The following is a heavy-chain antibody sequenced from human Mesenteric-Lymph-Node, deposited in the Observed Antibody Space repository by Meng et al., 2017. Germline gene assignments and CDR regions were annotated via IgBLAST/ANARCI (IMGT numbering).Heavy chain of an antibody. V-gene: IGHV4-34*01. CDR2: INHSGST. D-gene: IGHD3-22*01. CDR1: GGSFSGYY. Sequence: GSLRLSCAVYGGSFSGYYWSWIRQPPGKGLEWIGEINHSGSTNYNPSLKSRVTISVDTSKNQFSLKLSSVTAADTAVYYCARGRAHYYDSSGYYYVSFPFDYWGQGTLVTVSS. J-gene: IGHJ4*02. CDR3: ARGRAHYYDSSGYYYVSFPFDY.